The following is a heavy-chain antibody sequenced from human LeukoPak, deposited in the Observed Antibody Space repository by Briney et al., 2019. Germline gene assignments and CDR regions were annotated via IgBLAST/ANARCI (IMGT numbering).Heavy chain of an antibody. Sequence: GGSLRLSCEASGFIFSNYEIKWIRQAPGKGLEWVSYIRNSGGTIYYADSVKGRFTISRDNAKNSLYLQMNSLRAEDTAVYYCARAQVVELAALQYYYFGMDVWGKGTTVTVSS. CDR2: IRNSGGTI. D-gene: IGHD2-2*02. CDR3: ARAQVVELAALQYYYFGMDV. V-gene: IGHV3-48*03. J-gene: IGHJ6*04. CDR1: GFIFSNYE.